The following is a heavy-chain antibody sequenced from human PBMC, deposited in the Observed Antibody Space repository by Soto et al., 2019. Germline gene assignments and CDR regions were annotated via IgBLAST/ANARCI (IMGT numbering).Heavy chain of an antibody. D-gene: IGHD2-21*02. V-gene: IGHV1-69*13. CDR3: ARDRHIVVVTGGHFYYGMDV. CDR2: IIPIFGTA. CDR1: GGTFSSYA. Sequence: SVKVSCKASGGTFSSYAISWVRQAPGQGLEWMGGIIPIFGTANYAQKFQGRVTITADESTSTAYMELSSLRSEDTAVYYCARDRHIVVVTGGHFYYGMDVWGQGTTVTVSS. J-gene: IGHJ6*02.